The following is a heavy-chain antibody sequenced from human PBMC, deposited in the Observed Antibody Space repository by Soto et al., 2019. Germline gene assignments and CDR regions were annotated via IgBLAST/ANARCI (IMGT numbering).Heavy chain of an antibody. J-gene: IGHJ6*02. CDR1: GGSISSSSYY. D-gene: IGHD3-22*01. Sequence: TSETLSLTCTVSGGSISSSSYYWGWIRQPPGKGLEWIGSIYYSGSTYYNPSLKSRVTISVDTSKNQFSLKLSSATAADTAVYYCARRLYYDSSGFEGGGMDVWGQGTTVTVSS. CDR2: IYYSGST. V-gene: IGHV4-39*01. CDR3: ARRLYYDSSGFEGGGMDV.